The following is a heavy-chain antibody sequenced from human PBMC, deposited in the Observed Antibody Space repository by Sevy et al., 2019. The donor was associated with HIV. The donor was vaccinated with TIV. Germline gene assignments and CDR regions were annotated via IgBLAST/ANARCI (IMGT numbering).Heavy chain of an antibody. CDR3: ARSRPSSGPMDY. J-gene: IGHJ4*02. Sequence: GGSLRLSCAASGFTFSNFWMSWVRQAPGKGLECVANIKQDGSENFYMESVKGRFTISRDNTKNSLFLQMNNLRVEETAVYYCARSRPSSGPMDYWGQGTLVTVSS. CDR2: IKQDGSEN. D-gene: IGHD6-19*01. V-gene: IGHV3-7*03. CDR1: GFTFSNFW.